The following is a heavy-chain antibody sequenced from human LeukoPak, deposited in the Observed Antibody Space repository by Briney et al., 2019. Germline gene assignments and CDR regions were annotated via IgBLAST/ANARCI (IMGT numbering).Heavy chain of an antibody. CDR2: ISGSGGST. D-gene: IGHD2-2*01. J-gene: IGHJ4*02. V-gene: IGHV3-23*01. CDR1: GFTFSSYA. Sequence: GGSLRLPCAASGFTFSSYAMSWVRQAPGKGLEWVSAISGSGGSTYYADSVKGRFTISRDNSKNTLYLQMNSLRAEDTAVYYCAKGTYQLLSTFDYWGQGTLVTVSS. CDR3: AKGTYQLLSTFDY.